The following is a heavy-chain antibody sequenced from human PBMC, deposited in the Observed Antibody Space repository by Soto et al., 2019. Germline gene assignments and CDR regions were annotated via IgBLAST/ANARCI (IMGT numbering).Heavy chain of an antibody. V-gene: IGHV3-23*01. D-gene: IGHD3-3*01. Sequence: LRLSCAASGFTFSSYAMSWVRQAPGKGLEWVSAISGSGGSTYYADSVKGRFTISRDNSKNTLYLQMNSLRAEDTAVYYCAKVKGLTIFGPTRFDPWGQGTLVTVSS. CDR1: GFTFSSYA. CDR3: AKVKGLTIFGPTRFDP. J-gene: IGHJ5*02. CDR2: ISGSGGST.